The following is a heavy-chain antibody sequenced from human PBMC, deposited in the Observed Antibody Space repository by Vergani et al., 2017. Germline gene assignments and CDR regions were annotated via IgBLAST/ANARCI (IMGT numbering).Heavy chain of an antibody. CDR2: IYYSGST. CDR1: NDSVSNTFYY. Sequence: QVQLQESGPGLVKPSETLSLTCTVSNDSVSNTFYYWGWIRQTPGKGLEWIGSIYYSGSTYYNPSLKSRVTMSVDTSKNQFSLKLSSVTAADTAVYYCLLSGSHPVEIYFDYWGQGTLVTVSS. V-gene: IGHV4-39*03. CDR3: LLSGSHPVEIYFDY. J-gene: IGHJ4*02. D-gene: IGHD1-26*01.